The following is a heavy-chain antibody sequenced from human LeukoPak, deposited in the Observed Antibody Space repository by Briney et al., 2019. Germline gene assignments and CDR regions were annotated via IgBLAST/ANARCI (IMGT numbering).Heavy chain of an antibody. CDR3: ARVRWGGLYYFDY. Sequence: AGGSLRLSCAASGFTFSSYWMHWVRQAPGKGLVGVSRINNDGRSTNYAESVKGRFTISRDNAKNTLYLQMNSLRAEDTAVYYCARVRWGGLYYFDYWGQGTLVTVSS. V-gene: IGHV3-74*01. CDR2: INNDGRST. CDR1: GFTFSSYW. J-gene: IGHJ4*02. D-gene: IGHD3-16*01.